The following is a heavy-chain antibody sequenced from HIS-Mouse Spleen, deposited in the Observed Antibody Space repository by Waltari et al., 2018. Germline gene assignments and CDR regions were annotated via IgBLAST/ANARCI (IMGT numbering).Heavy chain of an antibody. J-gene: IGHJ4*02. V-gene: IGHV3-23*01. D-gene: IGHD6-19*01. CDR1: GFTFSSLA. Sequence: EVQLLESGGGLVQPGGSLRLSCAASGFTFSSLAMRRLPQAPGKGLEWVSAISGSGGSTYYADSVKGRFTISRDNSKNTLYLQMNSLRAEDTAVYYCAKDRQWLVRIYFDYWGQGTLVTVSS. CDR3: AKDRQWLVRIYFDY. CDR2: ISGSGGST.